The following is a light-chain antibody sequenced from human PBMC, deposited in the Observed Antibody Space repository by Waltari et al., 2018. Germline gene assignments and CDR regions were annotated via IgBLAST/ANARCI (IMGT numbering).Light chain of an antibody. J-gene: IGLJ1*01. Sequence: QSALTQPASVSGSPGQSLTISCTGTSSDVGYYNLVSWYQQHPGEVPKLMIYEVSERPSGVSNRFSGSKSGNTASLTISGLQTEDEADYYCCSYAGSMTFAFGSGTEVTVL. CDR1: SSDVGYYNL. CDR2: EVS. CDR3: CSYAGSMTFA. V-gene: IGLV2-23*02.